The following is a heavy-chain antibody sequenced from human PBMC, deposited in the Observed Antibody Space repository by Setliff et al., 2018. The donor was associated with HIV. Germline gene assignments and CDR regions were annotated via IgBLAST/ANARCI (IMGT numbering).Heavy chain of an antibody. V-gene: IGHV4-4*02. CDR2: IYHSGST. CDR1: GDSISTGNW. Sequence: TLSLTCAVSGDSISTGNWWSWVRQPPGKGLEWIGEIYHSGSTNYNPSLKSRVTLSVDKSNNQFSLKLTSVTAADTAVYYCARDLNYGAPGDAFDIWGQGTMVTVSS. D-gene: IGHD4-17*01. J-gene: IGHJ3*02. CDR3: ARDLNYGAPGDAFDI.